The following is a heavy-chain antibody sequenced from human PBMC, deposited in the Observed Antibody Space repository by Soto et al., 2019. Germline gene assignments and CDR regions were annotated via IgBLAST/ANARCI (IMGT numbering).Heavy chain of an antibody. D-gene: IGHD3-22*01. Sequence: EVQLLESGGGLVHPGGSLRLSCAASGFTFSSYTMSWVRQAPGKGLEWVSAISGRGGSTYYADSVKGRFTISRDSSKNTVYLQMNSLRAEDTAVYYCAKEGWYYYDSSGNYDSWGKGTLVTVSS. V-gene: IGHV3-23*01. CDR1: GFTFSSYT. J-gene: IGHJ5*01. CDR2: ISGRGGST. CDR3: AKEGWYYYDSSGNYDS.